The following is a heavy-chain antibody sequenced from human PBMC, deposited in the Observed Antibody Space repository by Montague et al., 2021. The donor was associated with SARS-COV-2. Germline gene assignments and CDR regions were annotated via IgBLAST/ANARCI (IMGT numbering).Heavy chain of an antibody. CDR2: IYYSGST. V-gene: IGHV4-59*08. CDR1: GGSISNYH. CDR3: ARQLPVRRTWQVGDYNHYGMDV. J-gene: IGHJ6*02. Sequence: SETLSLTCTVSGGSISNYHWNWIRQPPGKGLEWIAYIYYSGSTNYNPSLQSRVTISVDTSRNQFSLRLTSVTAADTAVYYCARQLPVRRTWQVGDYNHYGMDVWGQGTTVSVSS. D-gene: IGHD3-10*01.